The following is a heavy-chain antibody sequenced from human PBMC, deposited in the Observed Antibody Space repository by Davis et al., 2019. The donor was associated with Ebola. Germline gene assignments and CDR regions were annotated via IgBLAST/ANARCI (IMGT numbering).Heavy chain of an antibody. CDR3: ARGGMGKYDSYVPAFDH. CDR2: RYYDGSS. CDR1: GGSIRNYY. J-gene: IGHJ4*02. D-gene: IGHD3-3*01. V-gene: IGHV4-59*01. Sequence: SETLSLTCTVSGGSIRNYYWSWIRQVPGKGLEWIGYRYYDGSSNHNPSLHGRVTVSIDTSKNQFTLELTSVTSADTAMYYCARGGMGKYDSYVPAFDHWGPGTPVTVSS.